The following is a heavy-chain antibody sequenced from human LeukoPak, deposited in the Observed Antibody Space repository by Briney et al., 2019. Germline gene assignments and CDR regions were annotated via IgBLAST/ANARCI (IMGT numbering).Heavy chain of an antibody. CDR3: ASPPFNYYYYYGMDV. Sequence: PGRSLRLSCAASGFTFSSYAMHWVRQAPGKGLEWVAVISYDGSNKYYADSVKGRFTISRDNSKNTLYLQMNSLRAEDTAVYYCASPPFNYYYYYGMDVWGQGTTVTVSS. CDR1: GFTFSSYA. V-gene: IGHV3-30-3*01. D-gene: IGHD2/OR15-2a*01. J-gene: IGHJ6*02. CDR2: ISYDGSNK.